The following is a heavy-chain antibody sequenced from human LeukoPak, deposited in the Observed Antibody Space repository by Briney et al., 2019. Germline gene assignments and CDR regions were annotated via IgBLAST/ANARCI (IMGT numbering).Heavy chain of an antibody. V-gene: IGHV4-61*02. J-gene: IGHJ2*01. Sequence: TLSLTCTVSGGSISSGSYYWIWIRQPAGQGLVWIGSIYTSGSTNYNPSLKSRVTITGDTSKNQFSLKLSSVTAADTAVYYCARDLWYYYDSSGYYHWYFDLWGRGTLVTVSS. CDR3: ARDLWYYYDSSGYYHWYFDL. CDR1: GGSISSGSYY. CDR2: IYTSGST. D-gene: IGHD3-22*01.